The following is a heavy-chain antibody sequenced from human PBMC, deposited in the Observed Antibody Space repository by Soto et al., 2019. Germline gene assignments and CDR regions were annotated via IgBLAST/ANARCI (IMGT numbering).Heavy chain of an antibody. D-gene: IGHD6-13*01. CDR3: ARYEQQLAYGMDV. V-gene: IGHV3-23*01. CDR2: ISGSGGST. Sequence: GGSLRLSCAASGFTFSSYAMSWVRQAPGKGLEWVSAISGSGGSTYYADSVKGRFTISRDNCKNKLYLQMNSLRAEDTAVYYCARYEQQLAYGMDVWGQGTTVTVSS. J-gene: IGHJ6*02. CDR1: GFTFSSYA.